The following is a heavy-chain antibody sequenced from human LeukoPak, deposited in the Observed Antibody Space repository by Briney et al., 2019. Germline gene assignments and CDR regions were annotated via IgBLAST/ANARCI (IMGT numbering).Heavy chain of an antibody. CDR3: ARGGGRGDWFDP. CDR1: GGSISSGSYY. J-gene: IGHJ5*02. CDR2: IYTSGST. D-gene: IGHD3-10*01. V-gene: IGHV4-61*02. Sequence: SETLSLTCTVSGGSISSGSYYWSWIRQPVGKGLEWIGRIYTSGSTNYNPSLKSRVTISVDTSKNQFSLKLSSVTAADTAVYYCARGGGRGDWFDPWGQGTLVTVSS.